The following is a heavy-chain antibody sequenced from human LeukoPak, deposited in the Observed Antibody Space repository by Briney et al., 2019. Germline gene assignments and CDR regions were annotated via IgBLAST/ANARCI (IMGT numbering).Heavy chain of an antibody. D-gene: IGHD6-13*01. CDR2: INHSGST. V-gene: IGHV4-34*01. CDR1: GGSFSGYY. J-gene: IGHJ4*02. Sequence: ETLSLTCAVYGGSFSGYYWSWIRQPPGKGLEWIGEINHSGSTNYNPSLKSRVTISVDTSKNQFSLKLSSVTAADTAVYYCARGTRSSSWSFDYWGQGTLVTVSS. CDR3: ARGTRSSSWSFDY.